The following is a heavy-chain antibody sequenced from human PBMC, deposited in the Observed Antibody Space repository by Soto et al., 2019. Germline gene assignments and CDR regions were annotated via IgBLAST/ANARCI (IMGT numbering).Heavy chain of an antibody. CDR2: ISAYNGNT. CDR3: AREDVVVPAAYSSYFDY. V-gene: IGHV1-18*01. D-gene: IGHD2-2*01. Sequence: QVQLVQSGAEVKKPGASVKVSCKASGYTFTSYGISWVRQAPGQGLEWMGWISAYNGNTNYAQKLQGRVTMTTDTSTSTAYMELRSLRSDDTAVYYCAREDVVVPAAYSSYFDYWGRGTLVTVSS. CDR1: GYTFTSYG. J-gene: IGHJ4*02.